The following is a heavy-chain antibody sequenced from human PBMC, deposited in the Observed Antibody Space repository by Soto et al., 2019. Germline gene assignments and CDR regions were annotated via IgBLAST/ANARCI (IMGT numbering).Heavy chain of an antibody. CDR2: IYYSGST. D-gene: IGHD5-12*01. CDR1: GGSMSSGGYS. Sequence: SXTLSLTCAVSGGSMSSGGYSWSWIRQPPGKGLEWIGSIYYSGSTYYNPSLKSRVTISVDTSKNQFSLKLSSVTAADTAVYYCATTVEMATSDFDYWGQGTLVTVSS. CDR3: ATTVEMATSDFDY. J-gene: IGHJ4*02. V-gene: IGHV4-30-2*03.